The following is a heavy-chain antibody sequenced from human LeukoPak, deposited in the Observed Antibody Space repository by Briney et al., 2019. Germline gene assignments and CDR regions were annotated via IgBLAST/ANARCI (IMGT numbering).Heavy chain of an antibody. CDR3: ARDYYGSGSYYNRLGMDV. CDR2: ISSSSSYI. J-gene: IGHJ6*02. Sequence: GRSLRLSCAASGFTFSSYGMHWVRQAPGKGLEWVSSISSSSSYIYYADSVKGRFTISRDNAKNSLYLQMNSLRAEDTAVYYCARDYYGSGSYYNRLGMDVWGQGTTVTVSS. D-gene: IGHD3-10*01. V-gene: IGHV3-21*01. CDR1: GFTFSSYG.